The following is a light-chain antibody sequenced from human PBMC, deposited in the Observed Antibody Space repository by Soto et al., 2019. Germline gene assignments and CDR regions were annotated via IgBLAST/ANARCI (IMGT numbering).Light chain of an antibody. Sequence: DIVMTQSPLSLPVTPGEPASISCASSQSLLHNDGYNFLAGYLQKPGQSPQLLIYLGSTRASGVPDTFSGRGSGTDVAQKLSMGEAEDVGVYYCIQAQPIPYPFGQETKVEI. CDR1: QSLLHNDGYNF. CDR3: IQAQPIPYP. J-gene: IGKJ1*01. CDR2: LGS. V-gene: IGKV2-28*01.